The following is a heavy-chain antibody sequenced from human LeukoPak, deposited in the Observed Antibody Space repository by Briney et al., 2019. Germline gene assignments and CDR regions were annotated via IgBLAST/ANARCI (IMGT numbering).Heavy chain of an antibody. D-gene: IGHD3-10*01. V-gene: IGHV3-15*01. CDR1: GLSISNDW. J-gene: IGHJ4*02. CDR3: TLIQGWGSGSYYRDF. CDR2: VKSKSAGETT. Sequence: GGSLRLSCAASGLSISNDWMSWVRQAPGKRLEWVARVKSKSAGETTDYAAPVKGGFTISRDDSKNTLYLQMNSLKTENTAVYYCTLIQGWGSGSYYRDFWGQGTLVTVSS.